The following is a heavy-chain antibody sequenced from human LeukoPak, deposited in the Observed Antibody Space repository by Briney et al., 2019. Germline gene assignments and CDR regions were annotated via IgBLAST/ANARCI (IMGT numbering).Heavy chain of an antibody. CDR3: AKGHFGSGYHISFDY. D-gene: IGHD3-3*02. Sequence: GGSLRLSCAASGFTFNSYAMSWVRQAPGKGLEWVSAISGSGGSTYYADSVKGRFTISRDNSKNTLYLQMNSLRAEDTAVYYCAKGHFGSGYHISFDYWGQGTLVTVSS. CDR1: GFTFNSYA. V-gene: IGHV3-23*01. J-gene: IGHJ4*02. CDR2: ISGSGGST.